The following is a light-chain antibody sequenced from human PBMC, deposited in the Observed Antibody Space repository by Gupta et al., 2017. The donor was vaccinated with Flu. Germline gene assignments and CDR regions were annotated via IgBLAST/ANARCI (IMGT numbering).Light chain of an antibody. CDR1: QNIGTN. V-gene: IGKV6D-21*02. CDR2: YTS. Sequence: EIVLTQYPAFQSVTPKEKVTITCRASQNIGTNLHWYQQKPDQSPKLLLKYTSQSISGVPSRFSGSGSGTDFTLTINSLEAEDAAAYYCYQSTSSPSFGGGTKVEIK. J-gene: IGKJ4*01. CDR3: YQSTSSPS.